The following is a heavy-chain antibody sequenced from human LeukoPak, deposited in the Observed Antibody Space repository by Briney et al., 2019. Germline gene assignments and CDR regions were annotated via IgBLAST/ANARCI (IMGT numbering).Heavy chain of an antibody. CDR2: ISYDGSNE. D-gene: IGHD2-2*01. V-gene: IGHV3-30*03. CDR3: ARVAQRDCSSTSCLRWWFDP. J-gene: IGHJ5*02. CDR1: GFTFSSYG. Sequence: GGSLRLSCAASGFTFSSYGMHWVRQAPGKGLEWAAVISYDGSNEYYADSVKGRFTISRDNSKNTVYLQMNSLRPEDTAVYYCARVAQRDCSSTSCLRWWFDPWGQGTLVTVSS.